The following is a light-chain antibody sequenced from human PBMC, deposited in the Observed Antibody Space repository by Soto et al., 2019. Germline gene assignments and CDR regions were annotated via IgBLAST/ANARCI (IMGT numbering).Light chain of an antibody. CDR2: KAS. CDR3: QQHNSDPWT. Sequence: DIQMTQSPSTLSASVGDRVTITCRASQSISSWLAWYQQKPGKAPKLLIYKASNLESGVPSRFSGSGSGTEFTLTISSLQPDDYATYYCQQHNSDPWTFGRGSKVEI. CDR1: QSISSW. J-gene: IGKJ1*01. V-gene: IGKV1-5*03.